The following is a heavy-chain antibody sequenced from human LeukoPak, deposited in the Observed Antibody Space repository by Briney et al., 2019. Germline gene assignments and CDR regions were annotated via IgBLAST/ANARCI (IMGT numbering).Heavy chain of an antibody. CDR3: ARDDSTHAFDI. J-gene: IGHJ3*02. Sequence: PSETLSLTCTVSGGSINSYYWSWIRQPPGKGLEWIGCIYYSGSTNYNPSLKSRVTISVDTSKNQFSLRLSSVTAADTAFYYCARDDSTHAFDIWGQGTMVTVSS. CDR1: GGSINSYY. D-gene: IGHD2/OR15-2a*01. V-gene: IGHV4-59*01. CDR2: IYYSGST.